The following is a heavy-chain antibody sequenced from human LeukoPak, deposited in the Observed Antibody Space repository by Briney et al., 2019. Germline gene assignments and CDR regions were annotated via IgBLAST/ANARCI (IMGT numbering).Heavy chain of an antibody. Sequence: PGGSLRLSCAASGFTFSSYWMSWVRQAPGKGLEWVANIKQDGSEKYYVDSVKGRFTISRDNAKNSLYLQMNSLRAEDTAVYYCAKGPGQLLSYNWFDPWGQGTLVTVSS. J-gene: IGHJ5*02. CDR2: IKQDGSEK. CDR1: GFTFSSYW. CDR3: AKGPGQLLSYNWFDP. V-gene: IGHV3-7*03. D-gene: IGHD2-2*01.